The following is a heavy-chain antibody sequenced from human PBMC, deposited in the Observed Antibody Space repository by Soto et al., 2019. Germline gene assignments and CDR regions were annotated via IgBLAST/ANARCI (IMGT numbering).Heavy chain of an antibody. D-gene: IGHD3-10*01. CDR1: GGTFSSLA. CDR3: ARSPGVFDY. V-gene: IGHV1-69*06. J-gene: IGHJ4*02. CDR2: LVPVFGTA. Sequence: QVPLVQSGAEVKKRGSSVKVSCKASGGTFSSLAISWVRQAPGQGLEWMGGLVPVFGTANYAQKFQGRVTITADTSTSTSYLELGSLRSEDTAVYYCARSPGVFDYWGQGTLVTVSS.